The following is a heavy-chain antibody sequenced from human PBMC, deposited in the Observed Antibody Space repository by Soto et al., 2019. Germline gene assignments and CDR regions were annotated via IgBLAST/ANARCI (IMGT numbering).Heavy chain of an antibody. V-gene: IGHV1-69*01. Sequence: QVQLVQSGAEVKKLGSSVKVSCKASGGTFSSYAISWVRQAPGQGLEWMGGIIPIFGTANYAQKFQGRVTITADESTSTAYVELSSVRSEDTAVYYCAREGQKALGLSTSCYDGCGWFDPWGQGTLVTVSS. D-gene: IGHD2-2*01. CDR1: GGTFSSYA. CDR2: IIPIFGTA. J-gene: IGHJ5*02. CDR3: AREGQKALGLSTSCYDGCGWFDP.